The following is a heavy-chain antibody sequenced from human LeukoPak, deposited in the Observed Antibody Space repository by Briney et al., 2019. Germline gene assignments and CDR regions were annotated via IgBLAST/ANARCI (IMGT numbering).Heavy chain of an antibody. CDR2: MNPNSGNT. J-gene: IGHJ4*02. Sequence: ASVKVSCKASGYTFTSYDINWVRQATGQGLEWMGWMNPNSGNTGYAQKFQGRVTMTRDTSTSTVYMELSSLRSEDTAVYYCARYSESDFWSGSDYWGQGTLVTVSS. CDR1: GYTFTSYD. V-gene: IGHV1-8*01. D-gene: IGHD3-3*01. CDR3: ARYSESDFWSGSDY.